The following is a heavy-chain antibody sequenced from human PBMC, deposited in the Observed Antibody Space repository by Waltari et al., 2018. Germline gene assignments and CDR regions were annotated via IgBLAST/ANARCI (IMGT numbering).Heavy chain of an antibody. D-gene: IGHD3-16*02. J-gene: IGHJ3*02. CDR1: GFTFSSYW. CDR3: ARERYRDAFDI. CDR2: IKQDESEK. V-gene: IGHV3-7*01. Sequence: EVQLVESGGGLVQPGGSLRLSCAASGFTFSSYWMSWVRQAPGKGMKCVANIKQDESEKYYVDSVKSRFTISRDNAKNSLYLQMNSLRAEDTAVYYCARERYRDAFDIWGQGTMVTVSS.